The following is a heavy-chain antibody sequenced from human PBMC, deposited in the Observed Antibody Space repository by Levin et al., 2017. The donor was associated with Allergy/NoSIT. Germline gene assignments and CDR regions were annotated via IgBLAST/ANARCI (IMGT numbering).Heavy chain of an antibody. CDR1: GGSFSGYY. V-gene: IGHV4-34*01. CDR3: ARAGRGLGLY. D-gene: IGHD3-16*01. Sequence: SETLSLTCVVYGGSFSGYYWSWIRQPPGKGLEWIGEINRSGGTTYNPSLKSRVTISPDTSKNQFSLKVNSVTAADTAVYYCARAGRGLGLYWGQGTPVTVSS. J-gene: IGHJ4*02. CDR2: INRSGGT.